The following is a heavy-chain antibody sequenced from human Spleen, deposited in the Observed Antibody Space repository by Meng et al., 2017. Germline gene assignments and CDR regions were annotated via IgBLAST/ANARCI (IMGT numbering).Heavy chain of an antibody. V-gene: IGHV4-34*10. D-gene: IGHD3-3*01. CDR1: GGSLRGYY. Sequence: QVQLQQSGPGLVQPSGTLSLTCAVFGGSLRGYYCNWFRQPPGKGLEWIGGSDHFGNTIYNPSLKGRLTISVDTSKNQISLRLTSVIAADTAVYYCVYFWSGYFTSGQGTLVTVSS. CDR3: VYFWSGYFT. J-gene: IGHJ5*02. CDR2: SDHFGNT.